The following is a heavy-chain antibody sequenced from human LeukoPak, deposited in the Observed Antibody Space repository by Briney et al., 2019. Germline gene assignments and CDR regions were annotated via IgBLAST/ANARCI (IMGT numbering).Heavy chain of an antibody. V-gene: IGHV3-53*01. CDR2: IYTDDSA. J-gene: IGHJ3*02. D-gene: IGHD6-13*01. CDR1: GFTVSSKY. Sequence: GGSLRLSCAASGFTVSSKYMTWVRQAPGKGLEWVARIYTDDSAHYADSVKGRFTISRDNSKNTLFLQLNSLRAEDSALYYCAGGYTNTWSALWAFDIWGRGTMVTVSS. CDR3: AGGYTNTWSALWAFDI.